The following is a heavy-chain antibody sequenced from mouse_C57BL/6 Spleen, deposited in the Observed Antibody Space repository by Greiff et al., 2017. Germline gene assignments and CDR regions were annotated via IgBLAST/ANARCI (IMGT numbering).Heavy chain of an antibody. J-gene: IGHJ4*01. CDR3: TRRAYDYDGMDY. CDR2: IDPETGGT. CDR1: GYTFTDYE. V-gene: IGHV1-15*01. Sequence: QVQLKESGAELVRPGASVTLSCKASGYTFTDYEMHWVKQTPVHGLEWIGAIDPETGGTAYNQKFKGKAILTADKSSSTAYMELRSLTSEDSAVYYCTRRAYDYDGMDYWGQGTSVTVSS. D-gene: IGHD2-4*01.